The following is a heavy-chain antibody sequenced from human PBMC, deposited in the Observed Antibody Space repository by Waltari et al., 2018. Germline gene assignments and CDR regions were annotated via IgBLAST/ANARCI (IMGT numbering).Heavy chain of an antibody. J-gene: IGHJ4*02. V-gene: IGHV4-39*07. CDR3: VRESGRDYFLDY. D-gene: IGHD3-10*01. CDR2: AHYSGTT. CDR1: GGSISNFPYY. Sequence: QLQLQESGPGLVKPSETLSLTCTVSGGSISNFPYYWGWIRQSPEKGLEWIGIAHYSGTTHYTPSLRSRVTISVDTSKNQFSLKLSSVTAADTAVYYCVRESGRDYFLDYWGQGTLVTVSS.